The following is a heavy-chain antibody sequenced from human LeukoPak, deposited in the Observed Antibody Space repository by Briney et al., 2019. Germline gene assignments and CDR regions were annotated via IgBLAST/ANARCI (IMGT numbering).Heavy chain of an antibody. V-gene: IGHV3-48*03. Sequence: PGGSLRLSCAASRFTFSRYEVNWVRQAPGKGLEWVSYISHSGQTIHYADSVKGRFTISRDNAKNSLYLQMNSLRAEDTAVYYCARGAEQGRITAAGSFIDYWGQGTLVTVSS. CDR1: RFTFSRYE. D-gene: IGHD6-13*01. J-gene: IGHJ4*02. CDR2: ISHSGQTI. CDR3: ARGAEQGRITAAGSFIDY.